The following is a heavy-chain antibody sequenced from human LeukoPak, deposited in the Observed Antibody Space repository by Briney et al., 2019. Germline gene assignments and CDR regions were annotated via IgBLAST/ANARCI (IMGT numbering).Heavy chain of an antibody. V-gene: IGHV3-23*01. CDR3: AKDPACPNQY. CDR1: GFTFSSNA. Sequence: PGGSLTLSCAASGFTFSSNAMSWVRPAPGKGLEWVSAISGSGGSTYDADSVKGRFTISRDNSKNTLYLHMNSLTAEDTAVYYCAKDPACPNQYWGQGTLVTVSS. D-gene: IGHD1-14*01. CDR2: ISGSGGST. J-gene: IGHJ4*02.